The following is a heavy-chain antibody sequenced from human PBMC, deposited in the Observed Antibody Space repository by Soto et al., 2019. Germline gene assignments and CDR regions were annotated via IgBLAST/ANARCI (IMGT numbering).Heavy chain of an antibody. CDR2: IYYSGST. J-gene: IGHJ4*02. CDR3: ARYKSYYGSGSPDY. CDR1: GGSISSGGYY. V-gene: IGHV4-31*03. Sequence: QVQLQESGPGLVKPSQTLSLTCTVSGGSISSGGYYWSWIRQHPGKGLEWIGYIYYSGSTYYNPSLKGRVTXXVXTXXNQFSLKLSSVTAADTAVYYCARYKSYYGSGSPDYWGQGTLVTVSS. D-gene: IGHD3-10*01.